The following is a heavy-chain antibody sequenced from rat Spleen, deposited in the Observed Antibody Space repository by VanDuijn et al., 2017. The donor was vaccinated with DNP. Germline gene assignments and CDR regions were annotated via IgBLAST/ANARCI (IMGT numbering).Heavy chain of an antibody. V-gene: IGHV5-20*01. CDR1: GFTFNGYY. CDR2: ISYDGGST. Sequence: EVQLVESGGGLVQPGRSLKLSCTASGFTFNGYYMAWVRRAPTKGLEWVSYISYDGGSTYYGDSVKGRFTISRDNAKSSLYLQMNSLTSEDTATYYCASVYDDYPPYAMDVWGPGTSVTVSS. CDR3: ASVYDDYPPYAMDV. D-gene: IGHD1-12*03. J-gene: IGHJ4*01.